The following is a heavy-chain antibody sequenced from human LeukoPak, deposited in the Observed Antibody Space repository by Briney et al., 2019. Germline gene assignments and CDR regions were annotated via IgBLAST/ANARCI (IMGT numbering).Heavy chain of an antibody. Sequence: GASVKVSCKASGYTFSGHYLHWVRQAPGQRLEWMGWINPNSGGTNYAKKFQGRVTMTRDTPISTAYMELNRLASDDTAVYFCARDNAEGFCSGGTCYGDAFDIWGQGTVITVSS. V-gene: IGHV1-2*02. D-gene: IGHD2-15*01. CDR1: GYTFSGHY. J-gene: IGHJ3*02. CDR2: INPNSGGT. CDR3: ARDNAEGFCSGGTCYGDAFDI.